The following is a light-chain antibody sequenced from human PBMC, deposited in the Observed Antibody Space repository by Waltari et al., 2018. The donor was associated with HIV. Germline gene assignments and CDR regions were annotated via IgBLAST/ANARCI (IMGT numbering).Light chain of an antibody. CDR3: QQYNTWPPA. CDR1: QSISSN. Sequence: EIVMTQSPATLSVSPGETATLSCRASQSISSNLAWYQQKPGQAPRLLIYGASTRATGVPARFSGSGSGTEFTLTISSLQSEDFVVYYCQQYNTWPPAFGQGTKVEIK. J-gene: IGKJ1*01. CDR2: GAS. V-gene: IGKV3-15*01.